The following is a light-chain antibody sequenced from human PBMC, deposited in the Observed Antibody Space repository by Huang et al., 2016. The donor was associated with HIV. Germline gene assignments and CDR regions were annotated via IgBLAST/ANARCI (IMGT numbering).Light chain of an antibody. J-gene: IGKJ5*01. CDR3: QQGYSALIT. CDR2: SAS. Sequence: DILLTQSPSSLSASVGDRVTITCRSSQNINTYLNWYQQKPGKAPNLLIHSASTLQTGGQARFRGSGAGTDCTLTGNSLQPEDSATYYCQQGYSALITFGQGTRL. V-gene: IGKV1-39*01. CDR1: QNINTY.